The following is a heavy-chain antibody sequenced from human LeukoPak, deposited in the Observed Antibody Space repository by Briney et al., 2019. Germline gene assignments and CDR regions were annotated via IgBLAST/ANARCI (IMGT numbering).Heavy chain of an antibody. V-gene: IGHV3-53*01. CDR3: ARFMYNRVGATSDY. CDR1: GFTFSDYY. D-gene: IGHD1-26*01. CDR2: IYSGGST. Sequence: GGSLRLSCAASGFTFSDYYMSWVRQAPGKGLEWVSVIYSGGSTYYADSVKGRFTISRDNSKNTLYLQMNSLRAEDTAVYYCARFMYNRVGATSDYWGQGTLVTVSS. J-gene: IGHJ4*02.